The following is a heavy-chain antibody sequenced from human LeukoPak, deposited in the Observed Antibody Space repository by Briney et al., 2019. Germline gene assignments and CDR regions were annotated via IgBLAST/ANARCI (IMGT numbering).Heavy chain of an antibody. CDR1: GGSISSTNW. Sequence: PSETLSLTCGVSGGSISSTNWWTWVRQPPGKGLKWIGEVHLDGRTNYNPSLESRLTMSVDLSENHISLRLTSVTAADTAVYYCAKEGGFYRPLDYSGQGTLVTVSS. D-gene: IGHD3-3*01. CDR2: VHLDGRT. CDR3: AKEGGFYRPLDY. J-gene: IGHJ4*02. V-gene: IGHV4-4*02.